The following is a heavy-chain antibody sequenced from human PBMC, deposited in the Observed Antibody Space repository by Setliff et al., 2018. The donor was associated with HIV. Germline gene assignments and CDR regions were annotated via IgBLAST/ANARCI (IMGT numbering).Heavy chain of an antibody. CDR1: GGSISSYY. CDR3: AREPLDRSSGSYSDLDY. J-gene: IGHJ4*02. Sequence: SETLSLTCTVSGGSISSYYWSWIRQPPGKGLEWIGYIYYSGSTNYNPSLKSRVTISVDTSKNQFSLKLRSVTAADTAVYYCAREPLDRSSGSYSDLDYWGQGTLVTVSS. V-gene: IGHV4-59*12. D-gene: IGHD1-26*01. CDR2: IYYSGST.